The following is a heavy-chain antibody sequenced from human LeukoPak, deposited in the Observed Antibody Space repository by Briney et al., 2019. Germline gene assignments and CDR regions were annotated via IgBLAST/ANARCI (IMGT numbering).Heavy chain of an antibody. CDR3: ASRATVTTDRFWFDP. CDR1: GFTVSSNY. Sequence: GGSLRLSCAASGFTVSSNYMSWVRQAPGKGLKWVSVIYSGGSTYYTDSVKGRFTISRDNSKNTLYLQMNSLRAEDTAVYYCASRATVTTDRFWFDPWGQGTLVTVSS. J-gene: IGHJ5*02. CDR2: IYSGGST. V-gene: IGHV3-53*01. D-gene: IGHD4-11*01.